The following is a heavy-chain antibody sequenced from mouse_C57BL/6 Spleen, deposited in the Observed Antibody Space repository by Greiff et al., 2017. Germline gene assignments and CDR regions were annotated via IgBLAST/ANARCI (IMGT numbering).Heavy chain of an antibody. CDR3: TRIYYYGRGFAY. Sequence: QVQLQQSGAELVRPGASVTLSCKASGYTFTDYEMHWVKQTPVHGLEWIGAIDPETGGTAYNQKFKGKAILTADKSSSTAYMELRSLTSEDSAVYYCTRIYYYGRGFAYWGQGTLVTVSA. D-gene: IGHD1-1*01. CDR2: IDPETGGT. V-gene: IGHV1-15*01. J-gene: IGHJ3*01. CDR1: GYTFTDYE.